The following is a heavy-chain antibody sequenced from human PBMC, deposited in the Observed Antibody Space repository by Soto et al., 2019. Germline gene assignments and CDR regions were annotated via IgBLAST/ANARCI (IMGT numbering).Heavy chain of an antibody. D-gene: IGHD1-26*01. Sequence: SETLSLTCTVSGGSINNYYWNWIRQPPGKGLEWIGYIYYSGSTNYNPSLKSRVTISVDTSKNQFSLKLSSVTAADTAVYYCARRYGGNFDYWGQGTLVTVSS. J-gene: IGHJ4*02. CDR1: GGSINNYY. CDR2: IYYSGST. V-gene: IGHV4-59*01. CDR3: ARRYGGNFDY.